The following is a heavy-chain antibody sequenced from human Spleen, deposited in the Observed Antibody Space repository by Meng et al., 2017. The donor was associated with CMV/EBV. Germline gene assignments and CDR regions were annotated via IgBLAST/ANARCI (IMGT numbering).Heavy chain of an antibody. CDR2: IYYSGST. V-gene: IGHV4-59*01. CDR1: GGSINSYY. D-gene: IGHD4-23*01. Sequence: SETLSLTCNVSGGSINSYYWSWIRQPPGKGLEWIGYIYYSGSTYYNSSLKSRITISVDRSRSQFSLKVSSVTAADTAVYYCARGGAVVIPLDYWGQGTLVTVSS. CDR3: ARGGAVVIPLDY. J-gene: IGHJ4*02.